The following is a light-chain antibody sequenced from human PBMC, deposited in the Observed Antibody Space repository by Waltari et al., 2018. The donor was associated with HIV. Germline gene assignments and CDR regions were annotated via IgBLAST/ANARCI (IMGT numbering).Light chain of an antibody. CDR2: GAS. Sequence: EIVLTQSPGTLSLSPVERATLSCRASQSLSSTFLAWYQQKPGQAPRLLIYGASTRAAGIPDRFSGSGSGTDFTLTINRLEPEDFAVYYCQHYGSSPFTFGGGTKVEIK. V-gene: IGKV3-20*01. CDR1: QSLSSTF. CDR3: QHYGSSPFT. J-gene: IGKJ4*01.